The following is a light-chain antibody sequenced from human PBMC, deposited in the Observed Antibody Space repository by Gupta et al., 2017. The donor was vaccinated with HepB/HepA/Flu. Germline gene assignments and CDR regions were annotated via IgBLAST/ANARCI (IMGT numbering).Light chain of an antibody. CDR2: SNN. J-gene: IGLJ2*01. V-gene: IGLV1-44*01. CDR3: ATWDASLNGVV. CDR1: SSNIGTNT. Sequence: QSVLPQPPSASGTPGQRVTISCSGSSSNIGTNTVNWYQQLPGTAPKLLIYSNNKRPSGVPDRFSGSESGTSASLAISGLQSDDEADYYCATWDASLNGVVFGGGTKLTVL.